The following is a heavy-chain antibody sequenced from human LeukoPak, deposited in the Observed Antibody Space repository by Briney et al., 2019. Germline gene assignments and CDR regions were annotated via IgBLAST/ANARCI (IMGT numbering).Heavy chain of an antibody. V-gene: IGHV3-20*04. D-gene: IGHD3-9*01. CDR3: ARAFYDFLTGYPAYFDY. CDR1: GFIFDDFG. CDR2: INWNGGST. Sequence: GGSLRLSCAASGFIFDDFGMHWVRHRPGKGLEWVSGINWNGGSTGYAESVKGRFTISRDNAKNSLYLQMNSLRAEDTAVYYCARAFYDFLTGYPAYFDYWGQGTLVTVSS. J-gene: IGHJ4*02.